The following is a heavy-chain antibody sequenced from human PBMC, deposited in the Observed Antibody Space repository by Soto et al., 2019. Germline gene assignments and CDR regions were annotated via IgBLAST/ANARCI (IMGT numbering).Heavy chain of an antibody. CDR1: GGSISSGGYY. J-gene: IGHJ4*02. V-gene: IGHV4-31*03. CDR3: ARGLYAAGTTPIDY. D-gene: IGHD6-13*01. CDR2: SYYSGST. Sequence: QVQLQESGPGLVKPSQTLSLTCTVSGGSISSGGYYWSWIRQHPGKGLEWIGYSYYSGSTYYNPSLKSRVTISVDTSKNQFSLKLSSVTAADTAVYYCARGLYAAGTTPIDYWGQGTLVTVSS.